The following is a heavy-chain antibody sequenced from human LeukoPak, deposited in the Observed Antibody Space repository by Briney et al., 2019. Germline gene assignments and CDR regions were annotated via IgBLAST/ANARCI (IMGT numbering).Heavy chain of an antibody. CDR3: ARHLGYSYGVLSY. D-gene: IGHD5-18*01. Sequence: PSGTLSLTCAVYGGSFSGYYWSWIRQPPGKGLEWIGEINHSGSTNYNPSLKSRVTISVDTSKNQFSLKLSSVTAADTAVYYCARHLGYSYGVLSYWGQGTLVTVSS. CDR1: GGSFSGYY. J-gene: IGHJ4*02. V-gene: IGHV4-34*01. CDR2: INHSGST.